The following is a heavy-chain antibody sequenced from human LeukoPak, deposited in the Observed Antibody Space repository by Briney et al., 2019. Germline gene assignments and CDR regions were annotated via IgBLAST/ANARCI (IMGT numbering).Heavy chain of an antibody. J-gene: IGHJ4*02. Sequence: GGSLRLSCAASGFTFSSYGMHWVRQAPGKGLEWVAFIRYDGSNKYYADSVKGRFTISRDNSKNTLYLQMNSLRAEDTAVYYCAKLLSSSWYEADYWGQGTLVTVSS. CDR2: IRYDGSNK. CDR1: GFTFSSYG. D-gene: IGHD6-13*01. CDR3: AKLLSSSWYEADY. V-gene: IGHV3-30*02.